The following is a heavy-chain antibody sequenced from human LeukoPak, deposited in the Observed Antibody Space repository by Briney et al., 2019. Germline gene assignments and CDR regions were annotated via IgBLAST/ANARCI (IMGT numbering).Heavy chain of an antibody. D-gene: IGHD3-10*01. CDR3: ARDRYYDSGTYYSASGFVYGMDV. Sequence: ASVKVSCKASGYTFTDYYIHWVRQAPGQGLEWMVIINPLGGSTNFAQKFQGRVTMTRDTSTSTVYMDLNSLRSEDTAVYYCARDRYYDSGTYYSASGFVYGMDVWGQGTTVTVSS. CDR2: INPLGGST. CDR1: GYTFTDYY. V-gene: IGHV1-46*01. J-gene: IGHJ6*02.